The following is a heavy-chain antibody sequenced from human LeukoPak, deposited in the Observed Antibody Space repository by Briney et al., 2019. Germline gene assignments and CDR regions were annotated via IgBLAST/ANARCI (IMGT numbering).Heavy chain of an antibody. CDR1: GGSISSYY. CDR2: ISYSGST. Sequence: SETLSLTCTVSGGSISSYYWSWIRQPPGKGLEWIGHISYSGSTNYNPSLKSRVTISVDTSKNQFSLRLSSVTAADTAVYFCARCRDSYPPFDYWGQGTLVTVSS. CDR3: ARCRDSYPPFDY. D-gene: IGHD5-24*01. V-gene: IGHV4-59*01. J-gene: IGHJ4*02.